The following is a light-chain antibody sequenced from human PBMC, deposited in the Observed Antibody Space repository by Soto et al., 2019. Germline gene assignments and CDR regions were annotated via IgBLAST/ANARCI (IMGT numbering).Light chain of an antibody. CDR1: QSVSSN. Sequence: IVMTQSPATLSVSPGERATLSCRASQSVSSNLAWYQQKPGQAPRLLIYGASTRATGIPARLSGSGSGTEFTLTISSLQSEDFAVYYCQQYNNWPRGTFGQGTKV. V-gene: IGKV3-15*01. J-gene: IGKJ1*01. CDR2: GAS. CDR3: QQYNNWPRGT.